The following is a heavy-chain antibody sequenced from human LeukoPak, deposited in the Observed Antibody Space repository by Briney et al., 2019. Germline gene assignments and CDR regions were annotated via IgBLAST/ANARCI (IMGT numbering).Heavy chain of an antibody. Sequence: ASVKVSCKASGYTFTSYYMHWVRQAPGQGLEWMGWINPNSGGTNYAQKFQGRVTMTRDTSISTAYMELSRLRSDDTAVYYCARDRGYCSSTSCSSDWFDPWGQGTLVTVSS. CDR2: INPNSGGT. J-gene: IGHJ5*02. CDR1: GYTFTSYY. V-gene: IGHV1-2*02. D-gene: IGHD2-2*01. CDR3: ARDRGYCSSTSCSSDWFDP.